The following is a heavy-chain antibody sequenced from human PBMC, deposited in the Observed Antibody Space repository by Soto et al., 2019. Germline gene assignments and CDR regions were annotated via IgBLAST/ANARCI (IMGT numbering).Heavy chain of an antibody. J-gene: IGHJ4*02. Sequence: QVQLVQSGAEVKKPGASVKVSCKASGYTFTSYGISWVRQAPGQGLEWVGWISAYNGNTNYAQKLQGRVTMTTDTTTSTAYIELRSLRSDDTAVYYCARSADTAMVEVDYWGQGTLVTVSS. CDR2: ISAYNGNT. D-gene: IGHD5-18*01. V-gene: IGHV1-18*01. CDR1: GYTFTSYG. CDR3: ARSADTAMVEVDY.